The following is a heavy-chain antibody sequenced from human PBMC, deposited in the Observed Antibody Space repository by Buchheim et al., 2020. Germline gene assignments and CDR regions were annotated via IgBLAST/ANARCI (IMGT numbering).Heavy chain of an antibody. D-gene: IGHD1-26*01. Sequence: QVQLVESGGGVVQPGRSLRLSCAASGFTFSSYGMHWVRQAPGKGLEWVAVISYDGSNKYYADSVKGRFTISRDNSKNTLYLQMNSLRAEDTAVYYCASMGALDAFDIWGQGT. CDR1: GFTFSSYG. J-gene: IGHJ3*02. CDR2: ISYDGSNK. CDR3: ASMGALDAFDI. V-gene: IGHV3-30*03.